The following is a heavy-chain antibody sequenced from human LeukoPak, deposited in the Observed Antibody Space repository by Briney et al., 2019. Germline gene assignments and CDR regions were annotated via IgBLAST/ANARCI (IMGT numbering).Heavy chain of an antibody. Sequence: ASVKVSCKASGYTFTSDYIHWVRQAPGQGLEWMVIINPSGGSTSYAQKFQGRVTMTRDTSTSTVYMELSSLTSDDTAVYYCARARRLEGYCSSITCLVPYNWFDPWGQGTLVTVSS. CDR3: ARARRLEGYCSSITCLVPYNWFDP. J-gene: IGHJ5*02. CDR2: INPSGGST. CDR1: GYTFTSDY. D-gene: IGHD2-2*01. V-gene: IGHV1-46*03.